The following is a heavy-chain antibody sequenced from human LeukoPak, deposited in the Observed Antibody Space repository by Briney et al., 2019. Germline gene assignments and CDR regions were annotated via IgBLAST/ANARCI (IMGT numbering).Heavy chain of an antibody. Sequence: SETLSLTCTVSGGSISSYYWSWLRQPAGKGLEGIGRIYTIRSTHYNPSLKSRVTMSVDTSKNQFSLKLSSVTAADTAVYYCARDPSKTDSSGYRYWGQGTLLTVSS. V-gene: IGHV4-4*07. CDR3: ARDPSKTDSSGYRY. D-gene: IGHD3-22*01. CDR1: GGSISSYY. CDR2: IYTIRST. J-gene: IGHJ4*02.